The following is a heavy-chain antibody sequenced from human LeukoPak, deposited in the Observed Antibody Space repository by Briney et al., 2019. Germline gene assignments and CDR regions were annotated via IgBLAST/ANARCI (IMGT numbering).Heavy chain of an antibody. CDR1: GLTFSDYY. V-gene: IGHV3-11*01. Sequence: KPGGSLRLSCAASGLTFSDYYMSWIRQAPGKGLEWVSYISSSGTTIYYADSVKGRFTISRDNAKNSLYLQMNSLRAEDTAVYFCARWGSSGCLDYWGQGTLVTVSS. D-gene: IGHD3-22*01. J-gene: IGHJ4*02. CDR2: ISSSGTTI. CDR3: ARWGSSGCLDY.